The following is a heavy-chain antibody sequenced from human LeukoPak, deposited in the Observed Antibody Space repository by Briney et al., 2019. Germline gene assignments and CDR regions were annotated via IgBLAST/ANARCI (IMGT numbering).Heavy chain of an antibody. V-gene: IGHV1-69*13. D-gene: IGHD6-19*01. CDR1: GGTFSRYA. CDR3: ARDRPSTGGWRGFDY. CDR2: IIPMFGIA. J-gene: IGHJ4*02. Sequence: ASVKVSCKASGGTFSRYAISWVRQAPGQGLEWMGGIIPMFGIANYAQKFQGRVTITADESTSTAYMELSSLRSEDTAVYYCARDRPSTGGWRGFDYWGQGTLVTVSS.